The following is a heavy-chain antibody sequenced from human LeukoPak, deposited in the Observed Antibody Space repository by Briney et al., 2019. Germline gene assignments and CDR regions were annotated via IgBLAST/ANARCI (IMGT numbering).Heavy chain of an antibody. V-gene: IGHV3-23*01. Sequence: GGSLRLSCAASGFTVSSNYMSWVRQAPGKGLEWVSGTSDRGDYTYYADSVKGRFTISRDTSKNTLYLQMNSLRAEDTALYFCAKKAQYDGHYPLDYWGQGTLVTVSA. CDR3: AKKAQYDGHYPLDY. CDR1: GFTVSSNY. J-gene: IGHJ4*02. CDR2: TSDRGDYT. D-gene: IGHD4/OR15-4a*01.